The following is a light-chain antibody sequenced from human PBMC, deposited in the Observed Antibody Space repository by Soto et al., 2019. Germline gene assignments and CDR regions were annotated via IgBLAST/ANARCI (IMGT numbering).Light chain of an antibody. CDR1: QSISSSY. Sequence: EIVLTQSPGTLSLSPGERATLSCRASQSISSSYLAWYQQKPGQAPRLLIYGASSSATGIPDRFSGSGSGTDFTLIISRLAPEDFAVYYCQQYDSSPRTCGQGTKVEIK. J-gene: IGKJ1*01. CDR3: QQYDSSPRT. V-gene: IGKV3-20*01. CDR2: GAS.